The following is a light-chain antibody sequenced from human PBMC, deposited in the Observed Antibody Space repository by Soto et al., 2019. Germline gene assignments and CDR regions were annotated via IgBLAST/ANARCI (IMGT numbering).Light chain of an antibody. Sequence: EIVLTQSPGTLSLSPGERATLSCRASQSVSGSYLAWYQQKPGQAPRLLIYGSSSRPTGIPDRFSGSGSGTDFTLTISRLEPEDFAVYYCHQYGGSPPTTFGQGTRLEIK. J-gene: IGKJ5*01. CDR3: HQYGGSPPTT. V-gene: IGKV3-20*01. CDR2: GSS. CDR1: QSVSGSY.